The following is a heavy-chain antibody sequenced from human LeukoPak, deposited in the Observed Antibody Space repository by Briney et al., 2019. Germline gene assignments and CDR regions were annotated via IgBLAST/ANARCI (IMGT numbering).Heavy chain of an antibody. CDR2: ISATGEIT. V-gene: IGHV3-23*01. CDR1: GFTFNNYA. J-gene: IGHJ3*02. D-gene: IGHD3-22*01. Sequence: PGGSLRLSCEVAGFTFNNYAMNWVRQAPGKGLQWVSGISATGEITDYADSVKGRFTVSRDESKNTLYLHMDSLRAEETAVYYCAKVVEALIVGDALDIWGPGTLVTVSS. CDR3: AKVVEALIVGDALDI.